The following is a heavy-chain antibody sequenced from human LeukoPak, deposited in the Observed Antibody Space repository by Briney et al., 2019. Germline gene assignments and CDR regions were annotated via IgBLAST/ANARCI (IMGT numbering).Heavy chain of an antibody. D-gene: IGHD3-3*01. V-gene: IGHV3-64*04. CDR2: ISSNGGST. Sequence: GGSLRLSCSASGFTFSSYAMHWVRQAPGKGLEYVSAISSNGGSTYYADSVKGRFTISRDNAKNSLYLQMNSLRAEDTAVYYCARDDGYYDFWSGYRAYWGQGTLVTVSS. CDR3: ARDDGYYDFWSGYRAY. CDR1: GFTFSSYA. J-gene: IGHJ4*02.